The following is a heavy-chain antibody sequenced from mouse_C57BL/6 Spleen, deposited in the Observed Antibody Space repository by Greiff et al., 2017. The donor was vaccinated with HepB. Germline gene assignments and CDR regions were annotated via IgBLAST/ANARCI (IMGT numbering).Heavy chain of an antibody. CDR3: ARSGYYLYYAMDY. J-gene: IGHJ4*01. D-gene: IGHD2-3*01. V-gene: IGHV1-82*01. CDR2: IYPGDGDT. Sequence: VQLQQSGPELVKPGASVKISCKASGYAFSSSWMNWVKQRPGKGLEWIGRIYPGDGDTNYNGKFKGKATLTADKSSSTAYMQLSSLTSEDSAVYFCARSGYYLYYAMDYWGQGTSVTVSS. CDR1: GYAFSSSW.